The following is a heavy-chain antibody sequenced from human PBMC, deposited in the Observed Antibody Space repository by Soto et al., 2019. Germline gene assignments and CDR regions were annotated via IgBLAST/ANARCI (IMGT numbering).Heavy chain of an antibody. CDR2: ISSSSSYI. CDR1: VLTFSSSG. J-gene: IGHJ6*03. CDR3: ARETTYYMDV. D-gene: IGHD1-1*01. V-gene: IGHV3-21*01. Sequence: PGGSLRLSCAASVLTFSSSGMDWVRQAPGKGLEWVSSISSSSSYIYYTDSVKGRFTISRDNAKNSLYLQMNSLRAEDTAVYYCARETTYYMDVWGKGTTVTVSS.